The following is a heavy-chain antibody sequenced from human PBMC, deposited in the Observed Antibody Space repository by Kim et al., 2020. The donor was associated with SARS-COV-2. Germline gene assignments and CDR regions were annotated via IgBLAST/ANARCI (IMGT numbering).Heavy chain of an antibody. CDR2: ISYDGSNK. V-gene: IGHV3-30*04. Sequence: GGSLRLSCAASGFTFSSYAMHWVRQAPGKGLEWVAVISYDGSNKYYADSVKGRFTISRDNSKNTLYLQMNSLRAEDTAVYYCARGGVQLWSPPGLGYWG. CDR1: GFTFSSYA. D-gene: IGHD5-18*01. J-gene: IGHJ4*01. CDR3: ARGGVQLWSPPGLGY.